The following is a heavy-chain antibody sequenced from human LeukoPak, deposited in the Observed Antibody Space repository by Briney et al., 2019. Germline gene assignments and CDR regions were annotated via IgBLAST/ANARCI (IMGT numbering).Heavy chain of an antibody. CDR2: ISWNSGTI. CDR3: AKERAVGGISPLDY. D-gene: IGHD6-13*01. J-gene: IGHJ4*02. V-gene: IGHV3-9*01. CDR1: GLTFDDYA. Sequence: GGSLRLSCAASGLTFDDYAMHWVRQAPGRGLEWVSGISWNSGTIAYADSVKGRFTVSRANAKNSLYLQMNTLRAENPALYSCAKERAVGGISPLDYWGQGTPVTVSS.